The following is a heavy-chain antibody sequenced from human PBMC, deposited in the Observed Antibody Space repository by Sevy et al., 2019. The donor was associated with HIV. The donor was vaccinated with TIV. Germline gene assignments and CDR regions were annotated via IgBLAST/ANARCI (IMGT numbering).Heavy chain of an antibody. D-gene: IGHD3-22*01. CDR1: RYTLTELS. CDR2: FDPEDYET. CDR3: ATTKDYYDSSGYPFDY. V-gene: IGHV1-24*01. Sequence: ASVKVSCKVSRYTLTELSMHWVRQAPGKGLEWMGTFDPEDYETIYAQKFQGRVTMTEDTSTDSAYMELSSLRSEDTAVYYCATTKDYYDSSGYPFDYWGQGTLVTVSS. J-gene: IGHJ4*02.